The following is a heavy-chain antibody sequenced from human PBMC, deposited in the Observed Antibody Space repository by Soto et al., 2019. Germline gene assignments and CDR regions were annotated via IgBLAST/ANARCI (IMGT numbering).Heavy chain of an antibody. CDR3: ARDGRVPYGMDV. CDR1: GFTFSSYW. J-gene: IGHJ6*02. V-gene: IGHV3-74*01. D-gene: IGHD3-10*01. CDR2: ISSDGSST. Sequence: EVQLVETGGGLAQPGGSLRLSCAASGFTFSSYWMYWVRQAPGKGLVWVSRISSDGSSTSYADSVKGRSTISRDDAKSTLFLQMNSLRVEDTAVYYCARDGRVPYGMDVWGQGTTVTVSS.